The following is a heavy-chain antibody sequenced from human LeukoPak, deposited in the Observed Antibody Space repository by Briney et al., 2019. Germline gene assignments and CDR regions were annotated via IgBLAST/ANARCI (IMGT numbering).Heavy chain of an antibody. D-gene: IGHD2-8*01. Sequence: GASVKVSCKASGYTFIGYHIHWVRQAPGQGLEWMGWINPNRGGTNLAQKFQGRVIMTRDTSISTAYMEVTRLRSDDTAICYCARLPRVHFDSWGQGTLVTVSS. CDR3: ARLPRVHFDS. J-gene: IGHJ4*02. CDR2: INPNRGGT. V-gene: IGHV1-2*02. CDR1: GYTFIGYH.